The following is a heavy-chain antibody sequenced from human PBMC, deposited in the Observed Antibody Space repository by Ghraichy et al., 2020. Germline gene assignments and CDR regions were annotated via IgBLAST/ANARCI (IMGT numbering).Heavy chain of an antibody. CDR1: GFTFRSYA. CDR2: ISNSGGTT. Sequence: GGSLRLSCAASGFTFRSYAMSWVRQAPGKGLEWVSVISNSGGTTNYADSVKGRFTISRDNSKNTLYLQMNSLRAGDTAVYYCAKLRADSENDAQGYWGRGTLVTVSS. D-gene: IGHD1-1*01. V-gene: IGHV3-23*01. CDR3: AKLRADSENDAQGY. J-gene: IGHJ4*02.